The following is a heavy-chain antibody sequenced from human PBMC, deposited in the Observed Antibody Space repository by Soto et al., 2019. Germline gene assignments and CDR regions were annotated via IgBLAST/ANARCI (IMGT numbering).Heavy chain of an antibody. Sequence: ASVKVSCKASGYTFSNYGISWLRQAPGQGLEWMGWISAYNGNKNYAQKFQGRVTVTTDTSTNTAYMELRSLRSDDTALYYCARDRTVATWAFFDYWGQGTLVTVS. CDR1: GYTFSNYG. CDR2: ISAYNGNK. CDR3: ARDRTVATWAFFDY. J-gene: IGHJ4*02. D-gene: IGHD4-17*01. V-gene: IGHV1-18*01.